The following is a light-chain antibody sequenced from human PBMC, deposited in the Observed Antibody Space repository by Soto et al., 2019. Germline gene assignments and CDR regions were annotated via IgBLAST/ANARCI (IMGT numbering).Light chain of an antibody. V-gene: IGKV1-39*01. CDR2: GAA. J-gene: IGKJ1*01. Sequence: DIQVTQSPSSLYASVGDRVTITCRASESIRTYVNWYQQHPGKAPKLLIFGAANLQNGVPSRFGGSGSGTDFSLSISGLQVEDFPTYYCQQTHTAPYTFGQGTKVDIK. CDR1: ESIRTY. CDR3: QQTHTAPYT.